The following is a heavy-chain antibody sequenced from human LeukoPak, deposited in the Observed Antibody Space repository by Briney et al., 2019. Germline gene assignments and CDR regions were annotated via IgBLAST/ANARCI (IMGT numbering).Heavy chain of an antibody. CDR1: GFTFTSSA. V-gene: IGHV1-58*02. CDR3: AATNYDFWSGMSGFDP. J-gene: IGHJ5*02. CDR2: IVVGSGNT. D-gene: IGHD3-3*01. Sequence: SVKVSCKASGFTFTSSAMQWVRQARGQRLEWIGWIVVGSGNTNYAQKFQGRVTITRDMSTSTAYMELSSLRSEDTAVYYCAATNYDFWSGMSGFDPWGQGTLVTVSS.